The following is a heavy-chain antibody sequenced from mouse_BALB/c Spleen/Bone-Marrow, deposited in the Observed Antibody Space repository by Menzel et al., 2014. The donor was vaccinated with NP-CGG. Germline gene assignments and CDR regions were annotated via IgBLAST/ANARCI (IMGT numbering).Heavy chain of an antibody. CDR3: SGHYYSTTYYAMDY. J-gene: IGHJ4*01. D-gene: IGHD1-1*01. Sequence: QVQLQQSGAELVKPGASVKLSCKASGYTFTNYYIYWVKQRPGQGLEWIGGINPSNGGTKFNEKFKNKAKLTIDKSSSTAYIQLSSLPSEDSAVYYCSGHYYSTTYYAMDYWGQGTSVTVSS. CDR2: INPSNGGT. CDR1: GYTFTNYY. V-gene: IGHV1S81*02.